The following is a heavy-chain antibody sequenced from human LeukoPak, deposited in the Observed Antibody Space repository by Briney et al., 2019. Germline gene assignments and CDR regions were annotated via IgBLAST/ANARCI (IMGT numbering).Heavy chain of an antibody. J-gene: IGHJ4*02. CDR1: GFTFSSYG. CDR3: ARGGFRAWYYDILTGPRDYFDY. V-gene: IGHV3-33*01. CDR2: IWYDGSNK. D-gene: IGHD3-9*01. Sequence: GGSLRLSCAASGFTFSSYGMHWVRQAPGKGLEWVAVIWYDGSNKYYADSVKGRFIISRDNSKNTLYLQMNSLRAEDTAVYYCARGGFRAWYYDILTGPRDYFDYWGQGTLVTVSS.